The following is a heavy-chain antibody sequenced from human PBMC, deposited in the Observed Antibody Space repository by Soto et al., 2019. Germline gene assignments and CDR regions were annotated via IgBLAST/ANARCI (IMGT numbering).Heavy chain of an antibody. CDR1: GFTFSNYA. Sequence: GGSLRLSCAASGFTFSNYAMSWVRQAPGKGLEWVSAISGSGGTTYYADSVKGRFTISRDNSKNTLFLQMNSLRAEDTAIYYCAKDVAPSSTYYFDYWGQGTLVTVSS. CDR2: ISGSGGTT. CDR3: AKDVAPSSTYYFDY. J-gene: IGHJ4*02. V-gene: IGHV3-23*01.